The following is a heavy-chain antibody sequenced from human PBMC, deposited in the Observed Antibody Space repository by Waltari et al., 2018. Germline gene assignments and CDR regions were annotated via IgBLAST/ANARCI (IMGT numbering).Heavy chain of an antibody. Sequence: QLQLQQSGPGLVKPSESLSLTCAVSGGSMSSTYWWSWVRQPPGKGLEWIGQIRGTGKTNYNPSLDSRVTISIDTSNNHISLRLASVTAADTAVYYCARDRGRGLYLDSWGQGTLVTVSP. J-gene: IGHJ4*02. D-gene: IGHD2-15*01. V-gene: IGHV4-4*02. CDR3: ARDRGRGLYLDS. CDR1: GGSMSSTYW. CDR2: IRGTGKT.